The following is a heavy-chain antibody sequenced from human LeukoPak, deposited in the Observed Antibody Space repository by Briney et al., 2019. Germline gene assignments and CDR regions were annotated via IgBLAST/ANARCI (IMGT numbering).Heavy chain of an antibody. Sequence: PSETLSLTCTVSGGSISSYYWSWIRQPAGTALEWIGRIYTSGTITYNPSLKSRVTMSVDTSKNQFSLKLSSVTAADTAVYYCARDSGTTGEVKFDPWGQGTLVTVSP. V-gene: IGHV4-4*07. CDR3: ARDSGTTGEVKFDP. CDR1: GGSISSYY. J-gene: IGHJ5*02. CDR2: IYTSGTI. D-gene: IGHD3-10*01.